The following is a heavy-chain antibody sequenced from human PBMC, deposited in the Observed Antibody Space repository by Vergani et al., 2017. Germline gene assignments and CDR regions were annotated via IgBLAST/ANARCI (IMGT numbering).Heavy chain of an antibody. CDR3: ARMSGSSQPDAFDI. Sequence: QVQLVQSGAEVKKPGASVKVSCKASGYTFTGYYMHWVRQAPGQGLEWMGGIIPIFGTANYAQKFQGRVTITADKSTSTAYMELSSVTAADTAVYYCARMSGSSQPDAFDIWGQGTMVTVSS. J-gene: IGHJ3*02. V-gene: IGHV1-69*06. CDR1: GYTFTGYY. CDR2: IIPIFGTA. D-gene: IGHD1-26*01.